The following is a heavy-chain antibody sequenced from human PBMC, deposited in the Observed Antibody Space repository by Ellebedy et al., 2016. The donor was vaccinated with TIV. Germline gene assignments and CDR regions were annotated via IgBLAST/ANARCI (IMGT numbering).Heavy chain of an antibody. J-gene: IGHJ6*02. V-gene: IGHV3-43*01. CDR1: GFTFDDYT. CDR2: ITWDGGST. D-gene: IGHD2-15*01. Sequence: GGSLRLSCAASGFTFDDYTIHWVRQAPGKGLEWVSLITWDGGSTYYADSVKSRFPISRDNSKNTLFLQMNSLRAEDTAVYYCARAGCSGGNCYYYYGMDVWGQGTTVTVSS. CDR3: ARAGCSGGNCYYYYGMDV.